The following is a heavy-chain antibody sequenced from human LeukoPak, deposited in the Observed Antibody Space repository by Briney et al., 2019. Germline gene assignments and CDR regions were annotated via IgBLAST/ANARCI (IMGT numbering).Heavy chain of an antibody. CDR2: MYRDGTT. CDR3: ASGSGVYMFFDC. D-gene: IGHD3-10*01. CDR1: GFTVSSNY. V-gene: IGHV3-53*01. J-gene: IGHJ4*02. Sequence: GGSLRLSCAASGFTVSSNYMSWVRQAPGKGLEWVSVMYRDGTTYYTESVKGRFTLSRDYSRSTLYLQMNSLRAEDTAVYYCASGSGVYMFFDCWGQGTLVTVSS.